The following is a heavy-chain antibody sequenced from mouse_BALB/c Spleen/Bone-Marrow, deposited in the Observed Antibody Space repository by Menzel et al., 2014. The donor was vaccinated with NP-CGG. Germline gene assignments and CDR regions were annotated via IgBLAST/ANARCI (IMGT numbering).Heavy chain of an antibody. CDR1: GYTFSDYW. J-gene: IGHJ4*01. V-gene: IGHV1-9*01. CDR3: AKGGHVMDY. Sequence: QVHVKQSGAELMKPGASVMISCKATGYTFSDYWIEWVMQRPGHGLEWIGEILPGGGSTNYNENFKGKATFTADTSSNTAYMQLSSLTSEDSAVYYCAKGGHVMDYWGQGTSVTVSS. CDR2: ILPGGGST. D-gene: IGHD1-1*02.